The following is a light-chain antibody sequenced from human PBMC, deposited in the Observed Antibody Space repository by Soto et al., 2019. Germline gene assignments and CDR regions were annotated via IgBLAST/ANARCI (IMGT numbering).Light chain of an antibody. V-gene: IGLV9-49*01. CDR3: GADHGSGSNFVSVV. CDR1: SGYSNYK. Sequence: QLVLTQPPSASASLGASVTLTCTLSSGYSNYKVDWYQQRPGKGPRFVMRVGTGGIVGSKGDGIPDRFSVLGSGLNRYLTIKNIQEEDESDYHCGADHGSGSNFVSVVFGGGTKVTVL. CDR2: VGTGGIVG. J-gene: IGLJ2*01.